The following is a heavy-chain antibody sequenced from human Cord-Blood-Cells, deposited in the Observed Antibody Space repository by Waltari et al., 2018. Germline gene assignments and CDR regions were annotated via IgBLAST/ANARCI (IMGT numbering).Heavy chain of an antibody. CDR1: GFTFSSYS. J-gene: IGHJ5*02. CDR2: ISSSSSYI. Sequence: EVQLVESGGGLVKPGGSLRLSCAASGFTFSSYSMNWVRQAPGKGLEWVSFISSSSSYIDYADSVKGRFTISRDNAKNSLYLQMNSLRAEDTAVYYCASSPWFDPWGQGTLVTVSS. CDR3: ASSPWFDP. V-gene: IGHV3-21*01.